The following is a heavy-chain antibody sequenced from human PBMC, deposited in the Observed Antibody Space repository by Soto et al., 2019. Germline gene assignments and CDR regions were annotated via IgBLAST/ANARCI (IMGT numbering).Heavy chain of an antibody. V-gene: IGHV4-59*01. CDR2: IYYSGST. Sequence: KPSETLSLTCTVSGGSISSYYWSWIRQPPGKGLEWIGYIYYSGSTNYNPSLKSRVTISVDTSKNQFSLKLSSVTAADTAVYYCARGGLSIDYWGQGTLVTVSS. CDR3: ARGGLSIDY. J-gene: IGHJ4*02. CDR1: GGSISSYY. D-gene: IGHD3-16*01.